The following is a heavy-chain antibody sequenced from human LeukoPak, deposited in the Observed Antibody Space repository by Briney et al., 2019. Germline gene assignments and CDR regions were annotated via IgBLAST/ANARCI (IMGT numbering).Heavy chain of an antibody. CDR3: ARDLGAMWGTMIRGVHLDY. V-gene: IGHV3-21*05. CDR2: ISSSGSYI. Sequence: PGGSLRLSCAASGFTFSGYSMNWVRPAPGKGLEWGSYISSSGSYIYYADAVKGRFTISRDNAKNSLFLQMSDLRVEDTAVYYCARDLGAMWGTMIRGVHLDYWGQGAFVTVSS. CDR1: GFTFSGYS. D-gene: IGHD3-10*01. J-gene: IGHJ4*02.